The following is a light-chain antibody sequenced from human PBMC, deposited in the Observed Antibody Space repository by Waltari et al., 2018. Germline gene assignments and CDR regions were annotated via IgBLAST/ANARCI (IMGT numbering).Light chain of an antibody. J-gene: IGLJ2*01. Sequence: QSVLTPPPSVSGAPGQRVTISCTGSSSNIGAGFDVHWYQQLPGTAPKLLIYGNNNRPSGVPDRFSGSKSGTSASLAITGLQAEDEADYYCQSYDNSLVVFGGGTKLTAL. CDR2: GNN. V-gene: IGLV1-40*01. CDR3: QSYDNSLVV. CDR1: SSNIGAGFD.